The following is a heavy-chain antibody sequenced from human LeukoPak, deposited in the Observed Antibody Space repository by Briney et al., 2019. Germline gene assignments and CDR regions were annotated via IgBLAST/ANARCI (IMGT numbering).Heavy chain of an antibody. CDR1: GGSISSYY. CDR3: ARDSRTDYYPEEIDY. Sequence: SETLSLTCTVSGGSISSYYWSWIRQPPGKGLEWIGYIYYSGSTNYNPSLKSRVTISVDTSKNQFSLKLSSVTAAGTAVYYCARDSRTDYYPEEIDYWGQGTLVTVSS. J-gene: IGHJ4*02. CDR2: IYYSGST. D-gene: IGHD3-10*01. V-gene: IGHV4-59*12.